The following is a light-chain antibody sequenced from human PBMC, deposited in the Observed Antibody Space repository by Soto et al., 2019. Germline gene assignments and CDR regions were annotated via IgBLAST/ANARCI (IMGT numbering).Light chain of an antibody. J-gene: IGLJ1*01. CDR3: SSYTSSSTLYV. Sequence: QSALTQPASVSGSPGQSITISCTGTSSDVGGYNYVSWYQQHPGKAPKLMIYEVSNRPLGVSNRFSGSKSGNTACLTISGLQAEDEADYYCSSYTSSSTLYVFGTGTKVTVL. CDR1: SSDVGGYNY. CDR2: EVS. V-gene: IGLV2-14*01.